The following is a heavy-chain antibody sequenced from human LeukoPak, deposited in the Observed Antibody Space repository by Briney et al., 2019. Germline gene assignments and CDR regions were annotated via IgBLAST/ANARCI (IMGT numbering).Heavy chain of an antibody. J-gene: IGHJ4*02. V-gene: IGHV4-34*01. CDR2: INHSGST. CDR1: GGSFSGYY. Sequence: SETLSLTRAVYGGSFSGYYWSWIRQPPGKGLEWIGEINHSGSTNYNPSLKSRVTISVDTSKNQFSLKLSSVTAADTAVYYCARSTGDLDYWGQGTLVTVSS. D-gene: IGHD7-27*01. CDR3: ARSTGDLDY.